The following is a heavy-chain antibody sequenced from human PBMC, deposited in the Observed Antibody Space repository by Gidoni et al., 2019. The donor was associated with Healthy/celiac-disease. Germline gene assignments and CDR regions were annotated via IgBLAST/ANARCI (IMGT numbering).Heavy chain of an antibody. CDR1: GFTFSSYA. D-gene: IGHD2-8*01. J-gene: IGHJ4*02. CDR3: AKDLGTDPGVPQWDY. CDR2: ISGSGCST. V-gene: IGHV3-23*01. Sequence: VQLLESGGGLVQPGGSLRLSCAASGFTFSSYAMSWVRQAPGKGLECVSAISGSGCSTYSADSVKGRFTIARDNSKNTLYLQMNSLRAEDTAVYYCAKDLGTDPGVPQWDYWGQGTLVTVSS.